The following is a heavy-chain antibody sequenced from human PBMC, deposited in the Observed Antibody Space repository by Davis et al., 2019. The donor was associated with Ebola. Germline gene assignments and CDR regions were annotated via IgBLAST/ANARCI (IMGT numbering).Heavy chain of an antibody. CDR3: ASLYGSGSAI. D-gene: IGHD3-10*01. J-gene: IGHJ4*02. CDR1: DFTFSIHW. Sequence: PGGSLRLSCVDSDFTFSIHWMAWVRQAPGKGLEYVSAISSNGRITYYANSVKGRFTISRDNSKNTLYLQMGSLRAEDMAVYYCASLYGSGSAIWGQGTLVTVSS. V-gene: IGHV3-64*01. CDR2: ISSNGRIT.